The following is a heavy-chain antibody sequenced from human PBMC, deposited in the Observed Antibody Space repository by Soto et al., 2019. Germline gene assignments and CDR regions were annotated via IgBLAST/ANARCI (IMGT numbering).Heavy chain of an antibody. CDR3: VGEVGFQLIY. V-gene: IGHV3-48*01. J-gene: IGHJ4*02. CDR2: ITSSSVT. D-gene: IGHD1-26*01. CDR1: GFTFITHS. Sequence: PGGSLRLSCAASGFTFITHSMNWVRQAPGKGLEWISYITSSSVTMYADSVKGRFTISRDNDKNSLYLQMNSLRVEDTAVYFCVGEVGFQLIYWGQGTLVTVSS.